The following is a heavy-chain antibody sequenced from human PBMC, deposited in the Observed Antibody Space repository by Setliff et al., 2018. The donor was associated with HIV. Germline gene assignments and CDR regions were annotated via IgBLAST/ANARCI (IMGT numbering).Heavy chain of an antibody. CDR2: IRYDGSNK. V-gene: IGHV3-30*02. CDR3: AKEQVPAAIQFHYYYMDV. J-gene: IGHJ6*03. Sequence: GGSLRLSCAASGFTFSNYGMHWVRQAPGKGLEWVAFIRYDGSNKYYADSVKGRFTISRDNSKNTLYLQMNSLRAEDTAVYFCAKEQVPAAIQFHYYYMDVWGKGTTVTVSS. D-gene: IGHD2-2*01. CDR1: GFTFSNYG.